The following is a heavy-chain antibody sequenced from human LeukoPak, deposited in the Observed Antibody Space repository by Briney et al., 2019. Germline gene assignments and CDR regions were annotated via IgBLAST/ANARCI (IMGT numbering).Heavy chain of an antibody. J-gene: IGHJ4*02. CDR3: ARAISSGYDGDFDY. V-gene: IGHV3-74*01. CDR2: INSDGSST. Sequence: GGSLRLSCAASGFTFSSYWMHWVRQAPGKGLVWVSRINSDGSSTSYAGSVKGRFTISRDNAKNTLYLQMNSLRAEDTAVYYCARAISSGYDGDFDYWGQGTLVTVSS. D-gene: IGHD5-12*01. CDR1: GFTFSSYW.